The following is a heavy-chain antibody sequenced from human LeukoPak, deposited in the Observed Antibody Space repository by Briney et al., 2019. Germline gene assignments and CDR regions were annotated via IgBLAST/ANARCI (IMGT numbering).Heavy chain of an antibody. CDR1: GGTFSSYA. V-gene: IGHV1-69*05. D-gene: IGHD6-19*01. Sequence: SVKVSCKASGGTFSSYAISWVRQAPGQGLEWMGGIIPIFGTANYAQKFQGRVTITTDESTSTAYMELSSLRSEDTAVYYCASLHYSSGWYFNYWGQGTLVTVSS. CDR2: IIPIFGTA. J-gene: IGHJ4*02. CDR3: ASLHYSSGWYFNY.